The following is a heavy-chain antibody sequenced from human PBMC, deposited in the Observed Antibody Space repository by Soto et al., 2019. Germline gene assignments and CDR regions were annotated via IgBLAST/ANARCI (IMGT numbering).Heavy chain of an antibody. J-gene: IGHJ4*02. V-gene: IGHV1-69*01. Sequence: QVQLVQSGAEVRKTGSSVKVSCRAYGVTFTTHEFSWVRQAPGQGPEWMGGITPIFGTTKYAPKFQSRVTITADDSKSTVYMELRSLRSDDTAVYYCARDQYRHGSGTYYVTGWDHWGQGTLVTVSS. CDR3: ARDQYRHGSGTYYVTGWDH. CDR1: GVTFTTHE. D-gene: IGHD3-10*01. CDR2: ITPIFGTT.